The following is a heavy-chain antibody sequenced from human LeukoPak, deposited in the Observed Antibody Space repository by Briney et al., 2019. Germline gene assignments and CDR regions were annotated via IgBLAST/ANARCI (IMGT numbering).Heavy chain of an antibody. V-gene: IGHV4-59*12. D-gene: IGHD2-15*01. Sequence: SETLSLTSSVSGGSITSYYWNWIRQPPGKGLEWIGYIYYSGSTNYNPSLKSRVTMSVDTSKNQFSLKLSSVTAADTAVYYCARKWWENWFDSWGQGALVTVSS. J-gene: IGHJ5*01. CDR3: ARKWWENWFDS. CDR1: GGSITSYY. CDR2: IYYSGST.